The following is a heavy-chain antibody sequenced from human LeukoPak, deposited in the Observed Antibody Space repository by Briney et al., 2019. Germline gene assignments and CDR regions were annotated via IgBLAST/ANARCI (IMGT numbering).Heavy chain of an antibody. J-gene: IGHJ4*02. Sequence: GGSLRLSCAASGFTFSSYGMHWVRQAPGKGLEWVAVISYDGSNKYYADSVKGRFTISRDNSKNTLYLQMNSLRDEDTAVYYCAREIVATNKDWGQGTLVTVSS. V-gene: IGHV3-30*03. CDR3: AREIVATNKD. CDR1: GFTFSSYG. D-gene: IGHD3-22*01. CDR2: ISYDGSNK.